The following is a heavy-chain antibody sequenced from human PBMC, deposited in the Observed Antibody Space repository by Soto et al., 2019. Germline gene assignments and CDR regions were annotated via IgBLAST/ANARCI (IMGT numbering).Heavy chain of an antibody. D-gene: IGHD4-17*01. Sequence: EVELVESGGGLVQPGGSLRLSCAASGFTFSSYDMNWVRQAPGKGLDWVSYISGSGSSMYYADSVKGRFTISRDNAKKSLYLQMNSLRAEDTAVYYCARSKYGDYASALDIWGQGTMVTVSS. CDR1: GFTFSSYD. J-gene: IGHJ3*02. CDR3: ARSKYGDYASALDI. V-gene: IGHV3-48*03. CDR2: ISGSGSSM.